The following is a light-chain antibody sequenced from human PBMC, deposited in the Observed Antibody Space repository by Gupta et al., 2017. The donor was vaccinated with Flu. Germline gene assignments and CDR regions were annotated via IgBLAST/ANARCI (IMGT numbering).Light chain of an antibody. J-gene: IGKJ1*01. Sequence: DIQMTQSPSTLSASVGDRVTITCRASESIDSWLAWYQQKPGKAPKPLIYKASSLEYGVPSRFSGSGSGTEFTLTISSLQPDDFATYYCQQYYNASWTFGQGTKVEIK. V-gene: IGKV1-5*03. CDR1: ESIDSW. CDR3: QQYYNASWT. CDR2: KAS.